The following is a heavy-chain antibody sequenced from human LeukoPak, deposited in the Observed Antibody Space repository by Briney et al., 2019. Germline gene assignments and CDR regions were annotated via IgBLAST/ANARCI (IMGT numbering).Heavy chain of an antibody. Sequence: GRSLRLSCAASGFTFSSYAMHWVRQAPGKGLEWVAVISYDGSNKYYADSVKGRFTISRDNSKNTLYLQMNSLRAEDTAVYYCARGGHCDDWGQGTLVTVSS. J-gene: IGHJ4*02. V-gene: IGHV3-30*01. CDR2: ISYDGSNK. CDR1: GFTFSSYA. CDR3: ARGGHCDD.